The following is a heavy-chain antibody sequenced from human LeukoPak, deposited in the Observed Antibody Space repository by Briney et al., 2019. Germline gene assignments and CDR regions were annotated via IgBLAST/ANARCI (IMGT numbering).Heavy chain of an antibody. D-gene: IGHD6-19*01. CDR1: GFTFSSYG. V-gene: IGHV3-30*02. CDR3: ARVPYYSSGWSYYFDY. J-gene: IGHJ4*02. CDR2: IRYDGSNK. Sequence: GGSLRLSCAASGFTFSSYGMHWVRQAPGKGLEWVAFIRYDGSNKYYADSVKGRFTISRDNAKNSLYLQMNSLRAEDTAVYYCARVPYYSSGWSYYFDYWGQGTLVTVSS.